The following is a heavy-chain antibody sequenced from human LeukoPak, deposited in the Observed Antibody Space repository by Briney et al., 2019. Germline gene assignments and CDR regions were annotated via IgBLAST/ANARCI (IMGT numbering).Heavy chain of an antibody. CDR3: ARDFNGDYIHFDY. D-gene: IGHD4-17*01. CDR1: GGTFSSYA. J-gene: IGHJ4*02. V-gene: IGHV1-69*13. CDR2: IIPIFGTA. Sequence: SVKVSCKASGGTFSSYAISWVRQAPGQGLEWMGGIIPIFGTANYAQKFQGRVTVTADESTSTAYMELSSLRSEDTAVYYCARDFNGDYIHFDYWGQGTLVTVSS.